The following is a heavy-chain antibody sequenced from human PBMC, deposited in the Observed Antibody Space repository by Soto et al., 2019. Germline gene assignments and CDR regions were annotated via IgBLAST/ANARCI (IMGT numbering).Heavy chain of an antibody. D-gene: IGHD3-16*02. V-gene: IGHV1-46*03. Sequence: QVQLVQSGAEVKKPGASVKVSCKASGYTFTSYYMHWVRQAPGQGLEWMGIINPSGGSTSYAQKFQGRVTMTRDTYTSTVYLDLSSMRSEDTAVYYCARDYLNKVNPEADYYYYYMDVWGKGTTVTVSS. J-gene: IGHJ6*03. CDR3: ARDYLNKVNPEADYYYYYMDV. CDR2: INPSGGST. CDR1: GYTFTSYY.